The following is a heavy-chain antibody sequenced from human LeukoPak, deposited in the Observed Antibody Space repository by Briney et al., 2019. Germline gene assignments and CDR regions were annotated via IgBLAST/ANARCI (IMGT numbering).Heavy chain of an antibody. CDR2: INHSGST. CDR3: ARLGPYYDYVWGSYRMPYYFDY. D-gene: IGHD3-16*02. J-gene: IGHJ4*02. V-gene: IGHV4-34*01. Sequence: LEILSLTCAVYGGSFSGYYWSWIRQPPGKGLEWIGEINHSGSTNYNPSLKSRVTISVDTSKNQFSLKLSSVTAADTAVYYCARLGPYYDYVWGSYRMPYYFDYWGQGTLVTVSS. CDR1: GGSFSGYY.